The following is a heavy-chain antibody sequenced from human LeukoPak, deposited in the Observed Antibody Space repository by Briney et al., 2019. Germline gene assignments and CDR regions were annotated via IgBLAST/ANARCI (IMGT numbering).Heavy chain of an antibody. Sequence: GESLKISCKASGYTFTGYYMHWVRQAPGQGLEWMGRINPNSGGTNYAQKFQGRVTMTRDTSISTAYMELSRLRSDDTAVYYCARVAVAGTFDYWGQGTLVTVSS. CDR3: ARVAVAGTFDY. J-gene: IGHJ4*02. V-gene: IGHV1-2*06. CDR2: INPNSGGT. D-gene: IGHD6-19*01. CDR1: GYTFTGYY.